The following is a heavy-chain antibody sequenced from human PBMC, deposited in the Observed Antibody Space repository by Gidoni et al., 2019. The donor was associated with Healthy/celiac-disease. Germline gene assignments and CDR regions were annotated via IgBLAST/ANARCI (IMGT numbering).Heavy chain of an antibody. Sequence: GLEWVSSISSSSSYIYYADSVKGRFTISRDNAKNSLYLQMNSLRAEDTAVYYCAFGRKVPSLGAFDIWGQGTMVTVSS. V-gene: IGHV3-21*01. D-gene: IGHD3-10*01. CDR2: ISSSSSYI. CDR3: AFGRKVPSLGAFDI. J-gene: IGHJ3*02.